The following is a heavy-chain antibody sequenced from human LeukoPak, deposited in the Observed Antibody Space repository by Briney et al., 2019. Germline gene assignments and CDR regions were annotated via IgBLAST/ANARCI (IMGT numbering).Heavy chain of an antibody. D-gene: IGHD4-17*01. V-gene: IGHV4-59*11. CDR2: ISYIGST. CDR3: ARDLVTVTKGFDI. J-gene: IGHJ3*02. Sequence: SETLSLTCAVSDDSFSSHYWTWVRHPPGKGLGWIGYISYIGSTNYNPSLKSRVTISIDTSKNQFSLKLSSVTAADTAVYYCARDLVTVTKGFDIWGQGTMVSVSS. CDR1: DDSFSSHY.